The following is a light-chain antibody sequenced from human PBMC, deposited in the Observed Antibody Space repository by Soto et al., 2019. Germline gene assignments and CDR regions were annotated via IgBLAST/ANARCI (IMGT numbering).Light chain of an antibody. J-gene: IGLJ2*01. CDR3: SSYTSNRSPVV. Sequence: QSALTQPASVSGSPGQSITISCTGPSSDVGGYNFVSWYQQHPGKAPKLMIYEVTNRPSGVSTRFSGSRSGNTASLTISGLQAEDEADYYCSSYTSNRSPVVFGGGTKLTVL. V-gene: IGLV2-14*01. CDR1: SSDVGGYNF. CDR2: EVT.